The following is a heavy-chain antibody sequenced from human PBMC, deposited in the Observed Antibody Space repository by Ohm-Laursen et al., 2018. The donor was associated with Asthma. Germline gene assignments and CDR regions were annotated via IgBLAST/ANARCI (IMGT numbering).Heavy chain of an antibody. CDR1: GFPFSLYA. V-gene: IGHV3-48*01. CDR2: ISSDITTI. D-gene: IGHD3-10*01. J-gene: IGHJ4*02. Sequence: SLRLSCSASGFPFSLYAMDWVRQAPGKGLEWLSYISSDITTIYYADSVKGRFTISRDNAKNSLYLQMSNLRAEDTAVYYCAYEFGGSGDYWGQGTLVTVSS. CDR3: AYEFGGSGDY.